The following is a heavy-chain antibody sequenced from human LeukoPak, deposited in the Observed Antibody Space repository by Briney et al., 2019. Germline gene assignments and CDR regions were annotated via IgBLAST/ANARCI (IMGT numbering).Heavy chain of an antibody. CDR1: EFTFSNYW. CDR2: ITGDGSST. Sequence: GGSLRLSCAASEFTFSNYWMHWVRQAPGKGLVWVSWITGDGSSTRYADSVKGRFTISRDNAKNTLYLQVNSLRAEDTAVYYCARSNWPYYFDYWGQEALVTVSS. CDR3: ARSNWPYYFDY. J-gene: IGHJ4*02. V-gene: IGHV3-74*01. D-gene: IGHD1-1*01.